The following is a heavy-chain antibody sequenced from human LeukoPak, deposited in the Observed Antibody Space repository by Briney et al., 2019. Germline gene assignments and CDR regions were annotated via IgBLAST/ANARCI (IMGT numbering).Heavy chain of an antibody. V-gene: IGHV3-23*01. CDR1: GFTFSSYA. CDR2: ISGSGGST. D-gene: IGHD6-13*01. Sequence: GGSLRLSCAASGFTFSSYAMSWVRQAPGKGLEWVSAISGSGGSTYYADSVKGRFTISRDNSKNTLYLQMNSLRAEDTAVYYCAKDLEAAGSYPEYFQHWGQGALVTVSS. CDR3: AKDLEAAGSYPEYFQH. J-gene: IGHJ1*01.